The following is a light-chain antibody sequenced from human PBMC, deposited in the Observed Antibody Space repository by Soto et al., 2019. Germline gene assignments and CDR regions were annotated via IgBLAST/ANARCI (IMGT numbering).Light chain of an antibody. CDR1: QSISSW. V-gene: IGKV1-5*01. CDR2: DAS. CDR3: QQYNSYSWT. J-gene: IGKJ1*01. Sequence: DIHITHSPSTLSSSFVDRVTITCRASQSISSWLAWYQQKPGKVPQILIYDASTLASGVPSRFRGSASGTEFTLTISSLQPDDFASYYCQQYNSYSWTFGQGTKVDIK.